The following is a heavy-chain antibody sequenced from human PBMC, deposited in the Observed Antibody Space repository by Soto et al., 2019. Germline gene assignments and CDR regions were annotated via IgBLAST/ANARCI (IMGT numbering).Heavy chain of an antibody. CDR1: GFTFSNYA. V-gene: IGHV3-23*01. Sequence: GGSLRLSCSASGFTFSNYAMTWVRQAPGKRPEWVPTILGSGSNTYYPDSVKGRFTISRDNSRNTVDLQLDSLRAEDTAVYYCTRYIVGPYYFDYWGQGTPVTVSS. CDR3: TRYIVGPYYFDY. J-gene: IGHJ4*02. CDR2: ILGSGSNT. D-gene: IGHD1-26*01.